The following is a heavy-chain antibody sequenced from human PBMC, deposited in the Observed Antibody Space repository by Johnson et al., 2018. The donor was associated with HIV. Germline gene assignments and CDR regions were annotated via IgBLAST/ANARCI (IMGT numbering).Heavy chain of an antibody. CDR2: IYSGGST. CDR3: ARDLRNSGWSNGFDV. J-gene: IGHJ3*01. D-gene: IGHD6-19*01. V-gene: IGHV3-66*01. CDR1: GFTFSNAW. Sequence: VQLVESGGGLVKPGGSLRLSCAASGFTFSNAWMSWVRQAPGKGLEWVSVIYSGGSTYYADSVKGRFTISRDNSKNTLYLQMNSLRAEDTALYYCARDLRNSGWSNGFDVWGQGTMVTVSS.